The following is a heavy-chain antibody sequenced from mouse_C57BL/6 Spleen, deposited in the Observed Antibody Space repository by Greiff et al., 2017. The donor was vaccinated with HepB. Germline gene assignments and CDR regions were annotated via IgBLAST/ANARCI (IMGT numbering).Heavy chain of an antibody. D-gene: IGHD1-1*01. V-gene: IGHV1-82*01. Sequence: VQLQQSGPELVKPGASVKISCKASGYAFSSSWMNWVKQRPGKGLEWIGRIYPGDGDTNYNGKFKGKATLTADKSSSTAYMQLSSLTSEDSAVYFWAISGYYGSSSWFAYWGQGTLVTVSA. J-gene: IGHJ3*01. CDR2: IYPGDGDT. CDR3: AISGYYGSSSWFAY. CDR1: GYAFSSSW.